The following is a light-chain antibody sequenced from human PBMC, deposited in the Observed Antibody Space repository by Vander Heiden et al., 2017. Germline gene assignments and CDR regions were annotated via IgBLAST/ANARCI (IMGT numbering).Light chain of an antibody. CDR2: SNV. CDR1: FSNIGSNA. CDR3: ASWDDSLNVV. Sequence: QSVLTHPPSASGTPGQRVTIFCSGSFSNIGSNAVRWYQQIPGTAPKLVIYSNVQRPSGVTDRFTGSKSGTSASLAISGLQSEDEADYYCASWDDSLNVVFGGGTKLTVL. V-gene: IGLV1-44*01. J-gene: IGLJ2*01.